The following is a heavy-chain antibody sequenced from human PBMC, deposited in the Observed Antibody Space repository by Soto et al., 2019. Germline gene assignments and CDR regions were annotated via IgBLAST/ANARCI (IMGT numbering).Heavy chain of an antibody. V-gene: IGHV1-46*01. CDR3: ARVAFVAVAGTGWFDP. J-gene: IGHJ5*02. Sequence: ASVTVSCTASGYTFTSYYMRWVRQAPGQGLEWMGIINPSGGSTSYAQKFQGRVTMTRDTSTSTVYMELSSLRSEDTAVYYCARVAFVAVAGTGWFDPWGQGTLVTVSS. CDR1: GYTFTSYY. D-gene: IGHD6-19*01. CDR2: INPSGGST.